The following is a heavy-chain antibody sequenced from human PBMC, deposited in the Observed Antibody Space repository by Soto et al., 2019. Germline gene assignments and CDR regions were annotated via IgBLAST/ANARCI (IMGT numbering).Heavy chain of an antibody. D-gene: IGHD2-21*02. CDR1: GYIFTSYA. V-gene: IGHV1-3*01. CDR2: INAGNGNT. CDR3: ARGEGVVTAIWYFDY. Sequence: ASVKVSCKASGYIFTSYAMHWVRQAPGQRLEWMGWINAGNGNTKYSQKFQGRVTITRDTSASTAYMELSSLRSEDTAVYYCARGEGVVTAIWYFDYWGQGTLVTVSS. J-gene: IGHJ4*02.